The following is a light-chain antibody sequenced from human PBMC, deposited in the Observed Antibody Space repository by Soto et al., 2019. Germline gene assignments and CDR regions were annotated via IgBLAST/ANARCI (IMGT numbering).Light chain of an antibody. CDR3: QQYGSSRRT. CDR1: QSVSSSH. Sequence: EIVLTQSPGTLSLSPGERATLSCRASQSVSSSHLAWYQQKPGQAPRLLIYGASSRATGIPDRFSGSGSGTDLTLTISRLEPEDFALYYCQQYGSSRRTFGQGTKVEIK. V-gene: IGKV3-20*01. CDR2: GAS. J-gene: IGKJ1*01.